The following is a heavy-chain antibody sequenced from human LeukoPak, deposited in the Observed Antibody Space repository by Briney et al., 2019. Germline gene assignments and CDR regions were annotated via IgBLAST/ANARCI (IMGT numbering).Heavy chain of an antibody. V-gene: IGHV3-53*01. J-gene: IGHJ4*02. CDR1: GINVINSY. D-gene: IGHD1-26*01. CDR3: ARVKGEGAHFDY. Sequence: GGSLRLSCVVSGINVINSYMAWVRQAPGKGLEWVSVFYSGGSTYYTDSVKGRFTMSRDDSRNTLDLQMNSLRAENTAFYHCARVKGEGAHFDYWGQGTLVTVSS. CDR2: FYSGGST.